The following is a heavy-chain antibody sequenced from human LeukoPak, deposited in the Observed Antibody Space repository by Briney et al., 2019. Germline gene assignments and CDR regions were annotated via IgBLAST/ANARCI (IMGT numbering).Heavy chain of an antibody. J-gene: IGHJ4*02. CDR1: GGTFSSYA. V-gene: IGHV1-69*13. CDR2: IIPIFGTA. Sequence: SVKVSCKASGGTFSSYAISWVRQAPGQGLEWMGGIIPIFGTADYAQKFQGRVTITADESTSTAYMELSSLRSEDTAVYYCARGDAYDFWSGPIDYWGQGTLVTVSS. CDR3: ARGDAYDFWSGPIDY. D-gene: IGHD3-3*01.